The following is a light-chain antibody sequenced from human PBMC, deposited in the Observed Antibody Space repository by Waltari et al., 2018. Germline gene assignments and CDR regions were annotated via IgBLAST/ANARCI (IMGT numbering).Light chain of an antibody. CDR3: QQRSI. V-gene: IGKV3-11*01. J-gene: IGKJ5*01. Sequence: EIILTQSPAALSLSPGDRATLSCRASQSVSRYLGWYQQKPGQAPRLLIYDASNRATCIPARFSGSGSGTDFTLTISSLEPEDSAVYYCQQRSIFGQGTRLEIK. CDR2: DAS. CDR1: QSVSRY.